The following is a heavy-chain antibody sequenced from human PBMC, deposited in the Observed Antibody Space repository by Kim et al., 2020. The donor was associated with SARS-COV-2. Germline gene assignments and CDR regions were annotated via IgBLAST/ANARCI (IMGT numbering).Heavy chain of an antibody. D-gene: IGHD3-3*01. CDR3: SRDTFGPEDS. CDR2: T. V-gene: IGHV3-74*01. Sequence: TGYEDSLKGRFTIAKDSAKNMLFLHMNSLTVEDTAVYFCSRDTFGPEDSWGQGTLVTVSS. J-gene: IGHJ5*01.